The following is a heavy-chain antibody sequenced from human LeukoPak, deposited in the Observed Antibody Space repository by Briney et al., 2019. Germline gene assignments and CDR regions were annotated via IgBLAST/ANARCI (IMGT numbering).Heavy chain of an antibody. V-gene: IGHV4-39*07. CDR1: GGSFSSTTYY. Sequence: SETLSLTCTVSGGSFSSTTYYWGWIRQSPGKGLEWIGTIYYSGTTYYNPSLKSRVTISVDTSKNQFSLKLSSVTAADTAVYYCARGITMILVVPPDAFDIWGQGTMVTVSS. CDR3: ARGITMILVVPPDAFDI. J-gene: IGHJ3*02. D-gene: IGHD3-22*01. CDR2: IYYSGTT.